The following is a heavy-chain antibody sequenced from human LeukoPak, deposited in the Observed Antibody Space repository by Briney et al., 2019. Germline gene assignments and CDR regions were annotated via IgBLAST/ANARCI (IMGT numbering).Heavy chain of an antibody. CDR3: AAVPGIPRYFDL. CDR2: IIPIFGTA. Sequence: ASVKISCKASVGTFSSYAISWGRHAPRQGLEWMGGIIPIFGTANYAQKFQGRVTITADKYTSTAYMELSSMRSEDTAVYYCAAVPGIPRYFDLWGRGTLVTVSS. D-gene: IGHD3-10*01. CDR1: VGTFSSYA. J-gene: IGHJ2*01. V-gene: IGHV1-69*06.